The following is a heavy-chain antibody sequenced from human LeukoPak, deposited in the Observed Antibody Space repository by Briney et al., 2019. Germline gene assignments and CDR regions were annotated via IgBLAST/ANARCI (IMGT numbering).Heavy chain of an antibody. J-gene: IGHJ4*02. V-gene: IGHV4-34*01. D-gene: IGHD6-19*01. CDR3: ARDQWYSSG. CDR2: INHSGST. Sequence: GSLRLSCAASGFTFSSYSMNWVRQAPGKGLEWIGEINHSGSTNYNPSLKSRVTISVDTSKNQFSLKLSSVTAADTAVYYCARDQWYSSGWGQGTLVTVSS. CDR1: GFTFSSYS.